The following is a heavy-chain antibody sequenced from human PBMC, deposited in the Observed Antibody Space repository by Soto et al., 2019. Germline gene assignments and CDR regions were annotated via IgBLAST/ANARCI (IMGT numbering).Heavy chain of an antibody. D-gene: IGHD3-3*01. Sequence: GGSLRLSCAASEFRFNNLWMGWVRQAPGKGLEWVASIKPDGSRTYYVDSVRGRFTISRDNAKNSLFLQLNSLGAEDTAIYYCTTASDFAFDMWGQGTMVTVSS. CDR1: EFRFNNLW. CDR3: TTASDFAFDM. CDR2: IKPDGSRT. V-gene: IGHV3-7*01. J-gene: IGHJ3*02.